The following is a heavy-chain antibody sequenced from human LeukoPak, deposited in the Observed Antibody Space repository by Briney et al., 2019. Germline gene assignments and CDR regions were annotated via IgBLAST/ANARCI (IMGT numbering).Heavy chain of an antibody. CDR1: GFTFTSSA. J-gene: IGHJ6*04. D-gene: IGHD6-19*01. CDR3: AGSAIAVAGQYYYGMDV. CDR2: IVVGSGNT. V-gene: IGHV1-58*01. Sequence: ASVKVSCKASGFTFTSSAVQWVRQARGQRLEWIGWIVVGSGNTNYAQKFQERVTITGDMSTSTAYMELSSLRSEDTAVYYCAGSAIAVAGQYYYGMDVWGKGTTVTVSS.